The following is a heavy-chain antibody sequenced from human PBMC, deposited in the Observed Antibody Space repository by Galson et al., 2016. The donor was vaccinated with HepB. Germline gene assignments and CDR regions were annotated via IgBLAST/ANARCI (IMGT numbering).Heavy chain of an antibody. D-gene: IGHD3-3*01. J-gene: IGHJ5*02. CDR3: ARGSGYCDPWHFFDP. CDR1: GGSISSSNW. Sequence: ETLSLTCAVSGGSISSSNWWSWVRQPPGKGLEWIGEIYHSGSTNYNPSLKSRVTISVDKSTNHFSLKLSSLTAADTAVYYCARGSGYCDPWHFFDPWGQGTLVTVSS. CDR2: IYHSGST. V-gene: IGHV4-4*02.